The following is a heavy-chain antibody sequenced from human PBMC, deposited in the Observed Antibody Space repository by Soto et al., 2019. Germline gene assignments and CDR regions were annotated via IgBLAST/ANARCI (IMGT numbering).Heavy chain of an antibody. CDR2: IYHFGST. Sequence: QLQLQESGSGLVKPSQTLSLTCAVSGGSISSGGYSWSWIRQPPGKGLEWIGYIYHFGSTNYNPSLKSRVTISVDTSKNHFSLKLSSVTAADTAVYYCARVDVVFGVRGDIKYYYGMDVWGQGTTVTVSS. CDR3: ARVDVVFGVRGDIKYYYGMDV. D-gene: IGHD3-10*01. V-gene: IGHV4-30-2*01. CDR1: GGSISSGGYS. J-gene: IGHJ6*02.